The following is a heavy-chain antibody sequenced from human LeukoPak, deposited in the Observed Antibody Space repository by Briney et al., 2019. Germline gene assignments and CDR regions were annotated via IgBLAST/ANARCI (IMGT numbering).Heavy chain of an antibody. CDR1: GYTFTSYD. CDR2: MNPNSGNT. V-gene: IGHV1-8*01. J-gene: IGHJ4*02. CDR3: ARVPEYSGSYIDY. D-gene: IGHD1-26*01. Sequence: ASVKVSCKASGYTFTSYDINWVRQATGRGLEWMGWMNPNSGNTGYAQKFQGRVTMTRNTSISTAYMELSSLRSEDTAVYYCARVPEYSGSYIDYWGQGTLVTVSS.